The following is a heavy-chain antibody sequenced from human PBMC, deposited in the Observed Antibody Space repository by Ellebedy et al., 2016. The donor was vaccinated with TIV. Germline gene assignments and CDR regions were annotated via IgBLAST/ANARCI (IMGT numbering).Heavy chain of an antibody. CDR1: GYTFTGYY. Sequence: AASVTVSCKASGYTFTGYYMHWVRQAPGQGLEWMGWINPNSGGTNYAQKFQGWVTMTRDTSISPAYMELSRLRSDDTAVYYCARGEYQLPLDYWGQGTLVTVSS. D-gene: IGHD2-2*01. V-gene: IGHV1-2*04. CDR2: INPNSGGT. J-gene: IGHJ4*02. CDR3: ARGEYQLPLDY.